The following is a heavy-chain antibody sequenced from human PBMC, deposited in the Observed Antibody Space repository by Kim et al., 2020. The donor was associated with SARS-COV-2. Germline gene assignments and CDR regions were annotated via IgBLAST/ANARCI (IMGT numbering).Heavy chain of an antibody. CDR2: T. J-gene: IGHJ4*02. CDR3: ARTYGSSGFDY. Sequence: TGYAKKVQGRVTMTRNTSISTAYMELSSLRSEDTAVYYCARTYGSSGFDYWGQGTLVTVSS. V-gene: IGHV1-8*01. D-gene: IGHD4-17*01.